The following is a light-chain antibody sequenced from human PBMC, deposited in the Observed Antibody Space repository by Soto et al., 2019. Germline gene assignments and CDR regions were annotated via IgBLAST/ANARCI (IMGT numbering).Light chain of an antibody. Sequence: QCVLAQAASVSGSPGQAITISCNGTSSDVGGYDYVSWYQQLPGKAPKLLIYDVNNRPSGVSHRFSGSKSGNTASLTISGLQAEEEADYYCSSYTGSSTFVFGTGTKVTVL. V-gene: IGLV2-14*01. J-gene: IGLJ1*01. CDR3: SSYTGSSTFV. CDR2: DVN. CDR1: SSDVGGYDY.